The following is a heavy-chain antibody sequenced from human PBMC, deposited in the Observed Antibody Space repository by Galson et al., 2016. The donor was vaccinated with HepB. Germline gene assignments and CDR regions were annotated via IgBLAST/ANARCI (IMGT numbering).Heavy chain of an antibody. J-gene: IGHJ4*02. CDR1: GFSFSSYG. CDR2: ILHDGNNE. V-gene: IGHV3-30*18. CDR3: ANNLGRLPMGY. D-gene: IGHD3-16*01. Sequence: SLRLSCAASGFSFSSYGMHWVRQAPGKGLEWEATILHDGNNEFYVDPVKGRFTISRDNSNNTLYLQMNSLRVEDTAVYYCANNLGRLPMGYWGQGTLVAVSS.